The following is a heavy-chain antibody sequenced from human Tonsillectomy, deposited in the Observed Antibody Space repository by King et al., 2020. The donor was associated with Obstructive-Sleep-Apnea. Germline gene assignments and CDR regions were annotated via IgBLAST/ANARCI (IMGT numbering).Heavy chain of an antibody. CDR1: GGSITSYY. CDR2: IYYSGXT. D-gene: IGHD3-10*01. Sequence: QLQESGPGLVKPSETLSLTCNVSGGSITSYYWSWIRQPPGKRLEWIGHIYYSGXTDYNPSLKSRVTISVDTSKNQISLKVKSVTAADTAVYYCATSAXGSWGQGTLVTXXS. CDR3: ATSAXGS. V-gene: IGHV4-59*08. J-gene: IGHJ4*02.